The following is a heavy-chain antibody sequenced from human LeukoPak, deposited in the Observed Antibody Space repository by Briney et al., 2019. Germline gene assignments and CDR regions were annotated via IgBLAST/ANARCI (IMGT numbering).Heavy chain of an antibody. V-gene: IGHV3-15*01. CDR1: GFTFSNAW. J-gene: IGHJ1*01. D-gene: IGHD2-15*01. CDR3: TTDLAYCSGGSCYALEYFQH. Sequence: SGGSLRLSCAASGFTFSNAWMSWVRQAPGKWLEWVGRIKSKTDGGTTDYAAPVKGRFTISRDDSKNTLYLQMSSLKTEDTAVYYCTTDLAYCSGGSCYALEYFQHWGQGTLVTVSS. CDR2: IKSKTDGGTT.